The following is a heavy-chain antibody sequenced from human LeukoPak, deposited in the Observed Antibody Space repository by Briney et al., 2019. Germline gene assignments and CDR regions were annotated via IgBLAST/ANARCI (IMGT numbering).Heavy chain of an antibody. CDR2: INPSGGNT. CDR3: ARDIVGATTETFDY. Sequence: GASVKVSCKASGYTFTNYWVHWVRQAPGQGLERMGVINPSGGNTNSAQKFQGRVTLTRDTSARTVYMELSSLRSEDTAFYYCARDIVGATTETFDYWGQGTLVTVSS. J-gene: IGHJ4*02. V-gene: IGHV1-46*01. D-gene: IGHD1-26*01. CDR1: GYTFTNYW.